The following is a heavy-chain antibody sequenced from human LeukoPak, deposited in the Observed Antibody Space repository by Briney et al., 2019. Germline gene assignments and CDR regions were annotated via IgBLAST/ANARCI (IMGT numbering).Heavy chain of an antibody. J-gene: IGHJ6*02. CDR2: ISWNSGSI. Sequence: GRSLRLSCAASGFTFDDYAMHWVRQAPGKGLEWVSGISWNSGSIGYADSVKGRFTISRDNAKNSLYLQMNSLRAEDTALYYCAKVSGYYYGMDVWGQGTTVTVSS. V-gene: IGHV3-9*01. CDR1: GFTFDDYA. D-gene: IGHD1-14*01. CDR3: AKVSGYYYGMDV.